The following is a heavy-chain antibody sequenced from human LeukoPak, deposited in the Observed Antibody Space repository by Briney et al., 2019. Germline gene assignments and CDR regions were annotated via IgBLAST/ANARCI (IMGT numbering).Heavy chain of an antibody. V-gene: IGHV4-38-2*02. CDR2: IYHSGST. CDR3: ARDRGPAAAIFDY. CDR1: GYSISSGYY. D-gene: IGHD2-2*01. J-gene: IGHJ4*02. Sequence: SETLSLTCTVSGYSISSGYYWGWIRQPPGKGLGWIGSIYHSGSTYYNPSPKSRVTISVDTSKNQFSLKLSSVTAADTAVYYCARDRGPAAAIFDYWGQGTLVTVSS.